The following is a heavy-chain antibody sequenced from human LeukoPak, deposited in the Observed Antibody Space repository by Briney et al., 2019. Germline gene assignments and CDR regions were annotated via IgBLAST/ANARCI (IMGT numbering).Heavy chain of an antibody. D-gene: IGHD1-1*01. V-gene: IGHV3-23*01. CDR2: ISNSDGNT. CDR1: GLTFSSYN. Sequence: QAGGSLRLSCAASGLTFSSYNMNWVRQAPGKGLEWVSTISNSDGNTYYADSVKGRFTISRDNSKNTLYLQIYTLTAEDTAIYYCAKATGNLGNWGQGTQVTVSS. J-gene: IGHJ4*02. CDR3: AKATGNLGN.